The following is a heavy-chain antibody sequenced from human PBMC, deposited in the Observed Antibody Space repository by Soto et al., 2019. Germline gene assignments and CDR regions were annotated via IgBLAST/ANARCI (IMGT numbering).Heavy chain of an antibody. D-gene: IGHD4-17*01. CDR2: MDHSGTT. CDR3: ARTSTGYGYGDG. V-gene: IGHV4-59*11. J-gene: IGHJ4*01. Sequence: SETLSLTCTVSGGSINSHYWTWIRQPPGKGLEWIGHMDHSGTTYYNPSLKSRVSISIDTSKNQFSLNLSSVTAADTAVYYCARTSTGYGYGDGWGHGSRVTVAS. CDR1: GGSINSHY.